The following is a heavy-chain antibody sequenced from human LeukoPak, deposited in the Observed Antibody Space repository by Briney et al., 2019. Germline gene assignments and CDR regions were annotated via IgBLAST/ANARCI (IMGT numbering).Heavy chain of an antibody. D-gene: IGHD7-27*01. V-gene: IGHV4-59*01. CDR2: IFYSGST. CDR1: RGSISSYY. J-gene: IGHJ4*02. Sequence: SETLSLTCIVPRGSISSYYWSWIRQPPGKGLEWLGYIFYSGSTNYNPSLKSRVTISVDTSKNQFSLKLSSVTAADTAVYYCARGRLGIAYYFDYWGQGTLVTVSS. CDR3: ARGRLGIAYYFDY.